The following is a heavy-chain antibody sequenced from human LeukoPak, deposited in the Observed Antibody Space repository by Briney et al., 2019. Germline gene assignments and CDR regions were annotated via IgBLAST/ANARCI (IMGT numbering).Heavy chain of an antibody. CDR2: ISAYNGNT. CDR1: GYTFTSYG. Sequence: GASVKVSCKASGYTFTSYGISWVRQAPGQRLEWMGWISAYNGNTNYAQKLQGRVTMTTDTSTSTAYMELRSLRSEDTAVYYCARYPLSYSGNWHYYFDYWGQGTLVTVSS. CDR3: ARYPLSYSGNWHYYFDY. D-gene: IGHD6-13*01. V-gene: IGHV1-18*01. J-gene: IGHJ4*02.